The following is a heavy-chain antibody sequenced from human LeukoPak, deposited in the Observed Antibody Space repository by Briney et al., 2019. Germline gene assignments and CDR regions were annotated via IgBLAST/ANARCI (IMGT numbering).Heavy chain of an antibody. Sequence: GGSLGLSCAASGFTFSIYAMNWVRQAPGKGLEWVSSISSSSSYIYYADSVKGGFTISRDNAKNSLYLQMNSLRAEDTAVYYCARDITVTAKFDYWGQGTLVTVSS. CDR2: ISSSSSYI. J-gene: IGHJ4*02. CDR3: ARDITVTAKFDY. V-gene: IGHV3-21*01. D-gene: IGHD4-17*01. CDR1: GFTFSIYA.